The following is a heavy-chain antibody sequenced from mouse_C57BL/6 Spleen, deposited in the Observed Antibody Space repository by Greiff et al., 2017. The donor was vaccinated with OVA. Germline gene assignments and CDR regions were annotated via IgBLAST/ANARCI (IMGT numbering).Heavy chain of an antibody. V-gene: IGHV5-17*01. CDR2: ISSGSSTI. D-gene: IGHD1-1*01. Sequence: EVKLVESGGGLVKPGGSLKLSCAASGFTFSDYGMHWVRQAPEKGLKWVAYISSGSSTIYYADTVKGRFTISRDNAKNTLFLQRTSLRSEDTAMYYCAGPHYYYGRGFAYWGQGTLVTVSA. CDR3: AGPHYYYGRGFAY. CDR1: GFTFSDYG. J-gene: IGHJ3*01.